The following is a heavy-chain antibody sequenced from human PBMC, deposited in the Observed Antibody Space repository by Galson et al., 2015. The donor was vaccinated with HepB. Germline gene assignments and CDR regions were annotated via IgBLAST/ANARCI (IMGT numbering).Heavy chain of an antibody. CDR2: IYYSGST. CDR1: GGSISSSSYY. Sequence: ETLSLTCTVSGGSISSSSYYWGWIRQPPGKGLEWIGSIYYSGSTYYNPSLKSRVTISVDTSKNQFSLKLSSVTAADTAVYYCARDRSLSSGYYGKGDVRPLDYWGQGTLVTVSS. V-gene: IGHV4-39*07. CDR3: ARDRSLSSGYYGKGDVRPLDY. J-gene: IGHJ4*02. D-gene: IGHD3-22*01.